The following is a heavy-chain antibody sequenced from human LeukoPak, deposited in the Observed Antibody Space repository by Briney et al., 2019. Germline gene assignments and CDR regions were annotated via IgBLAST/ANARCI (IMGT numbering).Heavy chain of an antibody. J-gene: IGHJ4*02. V-gene: IGHV3-23*01. Sequence: GGSLRLSCAASGFTFSSYAMSWVRQAPVKGLEWVSAISGSGGSTYYADSVKGRFTISRDNSKNTLYLQMNSLRAEDTAVYYCAKEGTDYYDSSELDYWGQGTLVTVSS. D-gene: IGHD3-22*01. CDR3: AKEGTDYYDSSELDY. CDR2: ISGSGGST. CDR1: GFTFSSYA.